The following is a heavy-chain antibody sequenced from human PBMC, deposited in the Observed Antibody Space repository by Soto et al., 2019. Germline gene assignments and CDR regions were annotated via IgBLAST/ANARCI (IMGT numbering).Heavy chain of an antibody. CDR2: INHSGST. V-gene: IGHV4-34*01. Sequence: SETLSLTCAVYGGSFSGYYWSWIRQPPGKGLEWIGEINHSGSTNYNPSLKSRVTLSVDTSKNQFSLKLSSVTAADTAVYYCARGVGAILSHFDYWGQGTLVTVSS. J-gene: IGHJ4*02. CDR3: ARGVGAILSHFDY. D-gene: IGHD2-2*02. CDR1: GGSFSGYY.